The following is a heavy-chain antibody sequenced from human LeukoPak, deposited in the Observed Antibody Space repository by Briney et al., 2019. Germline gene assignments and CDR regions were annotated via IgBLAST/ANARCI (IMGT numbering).Heavy chain of an antibody. V-gene: IGHV3-21*01. J-gene: IGHJ3*02. CDR2: ISSSSSYI. CDR3: ARDPPYCSSINCLFDI. D-gene: IGHD2-2*01. Sequence: PSETLSLTCTVSGGSISSYYWSWIRQPPGKGLEWVSSISSSSSYIYYADSVKGRFTISRDNAKNSLYLQMNRLRVEDTAVYYCARDPPYCSSINCLFDIWGQGTMVTVSS. CDR1: GGSISSYY.